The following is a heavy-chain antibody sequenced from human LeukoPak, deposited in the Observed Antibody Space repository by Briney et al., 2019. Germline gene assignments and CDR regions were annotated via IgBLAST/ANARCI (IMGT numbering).Heavy chain of an antibody. CDR3: VRDKTFQVVNYFDY. CDR1: GGSISSGSYY. J-gene: IGHJ4*02. D-gene: IGHD2-2*01. CDR2: IYYSGST. Sequence: SETLSLTCTVSGGSISSGSYYWGWIRKPPGKGLEWFGSIYYSGSTYYHPSLKRRLTVSLDTSKHQFSLDLSSVTAADTAVYYCVRDKTFQVVNYFDYWGQGSLVTVCS. V-gene: IGHV4-39*07.